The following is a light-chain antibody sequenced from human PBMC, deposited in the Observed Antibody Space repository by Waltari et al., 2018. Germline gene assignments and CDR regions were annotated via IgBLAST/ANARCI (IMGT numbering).Light chain of an antibody. CDR2: DVS. CDR1: SSDVGAYNY. CDR3: MSYTSSSSWI. J-gene: IGLJ2*01. Sequence: QSALTQPASVSGSPGPSITLPCTGTSSDVGAYNYVSWYQQHPGKAPKLMISDVSDRPSGVSNRFSGSKSGNTASLTISGLQAEDEADYFCMSYTSSSSWIFGGGTKLTVL. V-gene: IGLV2-14*03.